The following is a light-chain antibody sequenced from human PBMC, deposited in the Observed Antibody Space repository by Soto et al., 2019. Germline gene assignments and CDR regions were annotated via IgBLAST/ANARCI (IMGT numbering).Light chain of an antibody. V-gene: IGKV3-20*01. CDR1: QSVGSNS. Sequence: EFVLTQSPGTLSLSPGERATLSCRASQSVGSNSLAWYQQKPGQAPRILIYGASTRATGIPDRFSGSGSGTDFTLTITRLEPEDFAVYYCQQYGSSPPLTFGGGTKAEIK. CDR2: GAS. CDR3: QQYGSSPPLT. J-gene: IGKJ4*01.